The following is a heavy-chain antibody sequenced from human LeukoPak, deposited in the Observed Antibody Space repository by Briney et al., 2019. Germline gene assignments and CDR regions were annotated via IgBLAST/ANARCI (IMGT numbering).Heavy chain of an antibody. Sequence: KPSETLSLTCTVSGGSIDSYFWTWIRQPPGKGLEFIGNMYHSGSASYNDSLKGRATISLGSSRKEFSLKLTSVTAADTAVYFCARVLPAYWNGGPPYYMDVWGKGTTVTVSS. V-gene: IGHV4-59*01. CDR2: MYHSGSA. D-gene: IGHD2-21*01. CDR3: ARVLPAYWNGGPPYYMDV. J-gene: IGHJ6*03. CDR1: GGSIDSYF.